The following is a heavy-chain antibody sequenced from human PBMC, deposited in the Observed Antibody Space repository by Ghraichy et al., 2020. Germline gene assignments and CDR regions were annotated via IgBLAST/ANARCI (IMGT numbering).Heavy chain of an antibody. Sequence: SETLSLTCAVYGGSFSGYYWSWIRQPPGKGLEWIGEINHSGSTNYNPSLKSRVTISVDTSKNQFSLKLSSVTAADTAVYYCARGKRRDGLGYWGQGTLVTVSS. J-gene: IGHJ4*02. CDR1: GGSFSGYY. CDR2: INHSGST. V-gene: IGHV4-34*01. CDR3: ARGKRRDGLGY. D-gene: IGHD5-24*01.